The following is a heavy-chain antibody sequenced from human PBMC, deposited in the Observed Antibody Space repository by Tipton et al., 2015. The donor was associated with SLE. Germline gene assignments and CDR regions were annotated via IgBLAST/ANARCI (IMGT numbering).Heavy chain of an antibody. CDR3: ARESHSNYGGNLDY. J-gene: IGHJ4*02. V-gene: IGHV4-4*07. Sequence: TLSLTCTVSGGSISSYYWSWIRQPAGKGLEWIGRIYTSGSTKYNPSLKSRVTMSVDTSKNQFSLKLSSVTAADTAVYYCARESHSNYGGNLDYWGQGTLVTVSS. D-gene: IGHD4-11*01. CDR2: IYTSGST. CDR1: GGSISSYY.